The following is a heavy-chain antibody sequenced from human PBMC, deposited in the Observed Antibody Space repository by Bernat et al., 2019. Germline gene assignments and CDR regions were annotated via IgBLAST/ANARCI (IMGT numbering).Heavy chain of an antibody. D-gene: IGHD3-22*01. J-gene: IGHJ4*02. V-gene: IGHV4-34*01. CDR2: INHSGST. CDR1: GGSFSGYY. CDR3: AVGVVSSSGYFDY. Sequence: QVQLQQWGAGLLKPSETLSLTCAVYGGSFSGYYWSWIRQPPGKGLEWIGEINHSGSTNYNPSLKSRVTISVDTSKNQFSLKLSSVTAADTAVYYCAVGVVSSSGYFDYWGQGTLVTVSS.